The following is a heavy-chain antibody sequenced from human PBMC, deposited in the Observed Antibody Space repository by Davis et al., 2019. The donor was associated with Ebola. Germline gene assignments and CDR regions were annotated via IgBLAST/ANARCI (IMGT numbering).Heavy chain of an antibody. CDR1: GFTFSSYS. J-gene: IGHJ4*02. V-gene: IGHV3-23*01. Sequence: GESLKISCAASGFTFSSYSMNWVRQAPGKGLEWVSAISGSGGSTYYADSVKGRFTISRDNSKNTLYLQMNSLRAEDTAVYYCAKSLYSYAQSLWDYWGQGTLVTVSS. D-gene: IGHD5-18*01. CDR3: AKSLYSYAQSLWDY. CDR2: ISGSGGST.